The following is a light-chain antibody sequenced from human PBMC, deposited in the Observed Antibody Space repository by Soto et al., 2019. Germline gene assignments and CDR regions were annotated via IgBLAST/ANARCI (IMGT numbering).Light chain of an antibody. CDR2: GAS. V-gene: IGKV3-15*01. CDR1: QSVLTK. J-gene: IGKJ5*01. CDR3: QQYHSWPPIT. Sequence: EIVMTQSPGTLSVSPGEGATLFCRASQSVLTKLAWYQQRAGQAPRLLMYGASTSANGIPDMVSGSGSGTEFTLTISSLPSEDFAVYYCQQYHSWPPITFGQGPRLEI.